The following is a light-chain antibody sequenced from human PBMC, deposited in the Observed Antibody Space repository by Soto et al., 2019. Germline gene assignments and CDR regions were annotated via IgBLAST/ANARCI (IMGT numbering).Light chain of an antibody. CDR3: AACDDSLNGVV. Sequence: SVLTQPPSASGTPGQRVTISCSGSSSNIGSNSVNWYQQLPGTAPKLLMYSSNQRPSGVPDRFSGSKSGTSASLAISGLQSEDEADYYCAACDDSLNGVVFGGGTKLTVL. CDR1: SSNIGSNS. CDR2: SSN. V-gene: IGLV1-44*01. J-gene: IGLJ2*01.